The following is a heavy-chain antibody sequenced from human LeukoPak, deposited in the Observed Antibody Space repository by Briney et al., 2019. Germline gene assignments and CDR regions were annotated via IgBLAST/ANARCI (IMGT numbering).Heavy chain of an antibody. J-gene: IGHJ4*02. D-gene: IGHD3-22*01. CDR1: GFTFSSYA. CDR2: ISYDGSNK. V-gene: IGHV3-30*01. Sequence: GGPLRLSCAASGFTFSSYAMHWLRQAPAKGRAGVAVISYDGSNKYYADSVKGRFTISRDNSKNTLYLQMNSLRAEDTAGYYCASGLAFHRAYYYDSSGYSHWGQGTLVTVSS. CDR3: ASGLAFHRAYYYDSSGYSH.